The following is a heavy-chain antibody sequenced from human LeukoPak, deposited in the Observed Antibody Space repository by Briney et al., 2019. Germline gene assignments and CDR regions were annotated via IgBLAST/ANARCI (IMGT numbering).Heavy chain of an antibody. CDR2: IHPGDSDT. V-gene: IGHV5-51*01. D-gene: IGHD5-24*01. CDR1: GYTFTNYW. J-gene: IGHJ4*02. Sequence: GESLKISCKGSGYTFTNYWIGWVRQMPGKGLEWMGIIHPGDSDTRNSPSFQGQVTISADKSISTAYLQWNSLKASDTAMYYCARRASRDGYNWFDYWGQGTLVTVSS. CDR3: ARRASRDGYNWFDY.